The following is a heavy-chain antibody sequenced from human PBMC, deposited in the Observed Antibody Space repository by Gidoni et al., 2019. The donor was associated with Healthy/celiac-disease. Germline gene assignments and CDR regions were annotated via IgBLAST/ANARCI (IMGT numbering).Heavy chain of an antibody. CDR3: ARADGYSYGYDY. V-gene: IGHV4-34*01. J-gene: IGHJ4*02. D-gene: IGHD5-18*01. CDR2: INHSGST. CDR1: GGSFSGYY. Sequence: QVQLQQWGAGLLKPSETLSITCAVYGGSFSGYYWSWIRQPPGKGLEWIGEINHSGSTNYNPSLKSRVTISVDTSKNQFSLKLSSVTAADTAVYYCARADGYSYGYDYWGQGTLVTVSS.